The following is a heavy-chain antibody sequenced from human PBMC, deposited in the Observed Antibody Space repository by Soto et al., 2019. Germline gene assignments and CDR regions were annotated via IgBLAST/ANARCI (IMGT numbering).Heavy chain of an antibody. CDR1: GFTFGDYA. Sequence: PGGSLRLSCTASGFTFGDYAMSWFRQAPGKGLEWVGFIRSKAYGGTTEYAASVKGRFTISRDDSKSIAYLQMNSLKTEDTAVYYCTRYRKIAVAPDVTFDIWGQGTMVTVSS. CDR2: IRSKAYGGTT. CDR3: TRYRKIAVAPDVTFDI. J-gene: IGHJ3*02. D-gene: IGHD6-19*01. V-gene: IGHV3-49*03.